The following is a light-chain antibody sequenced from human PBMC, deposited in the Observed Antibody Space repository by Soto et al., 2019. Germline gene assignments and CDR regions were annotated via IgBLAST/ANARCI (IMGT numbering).Light chain of an antibody. J-gene: IGKJ1*01. V-gene: IGKV3-15*01. CDR2: GAS. CDR1: QSVSSQ. Sequence: EIVMTQSPATLSVSPGERGTLSCRASQSVSSQIVWYQQKPGQAPRLLIYGASIRATGIPARFSGSGSGTEFTLTISSLQSEDFAVYYCQQYNNWPRTFGQGTKVEI. CDR3: QQYNNWPRT.